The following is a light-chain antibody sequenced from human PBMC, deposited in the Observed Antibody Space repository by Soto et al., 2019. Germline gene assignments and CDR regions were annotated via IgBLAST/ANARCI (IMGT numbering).Light chain of an antibody. V-gene: IGLV2-14*03. J-gene: IGLJ1*01. CDR1: SSDVGAYNF. CDR3: SECTVSRSYD. CDR2: NVY. Sequence: QSVLTQPASVSGSPGQSITISCTGTSSDVGAYNFVSWHQQHPGKAPKLMIYNVYDRSSGISYRFSGSKSVNTASLTISGLQGEDEADYHCSECTVSRSYDFGTGTKVTGL.